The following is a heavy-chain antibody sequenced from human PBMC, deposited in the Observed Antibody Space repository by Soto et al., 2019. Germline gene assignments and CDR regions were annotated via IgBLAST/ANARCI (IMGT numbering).Heavy chain of an antibody. Sequence: QVQLVQSGAEVKKPGASVKVSCKASGYTFTSYGISWVRQAPGQGLEWMGWISAYNGNTNYAQKLQGRVTMTTETSTSKAYLELRSLGSDDTAVYSCARDYCSSTSCSNLWLAPWGQGTLVTVSS. D-gene: IGHD2-2*01. CDR3: ARDYCSSTSCSNLWLAP. V-gene: IGHV1-18*04. CDR1: GYTFTSYG. J-gene: IGHJ5*02. CDR2: ISAYNGNT.